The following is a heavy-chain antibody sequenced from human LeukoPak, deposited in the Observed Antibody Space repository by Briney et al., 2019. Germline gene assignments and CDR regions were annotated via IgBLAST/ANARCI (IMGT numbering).Heavy chain of an antibody. D-gene: IGHD6-19*01. CDR2: IYYSGST. V-gene: IGHV4-39*01. Sequence: SETLSLTCTVSGGSIRSSSYYWGWIRQPPGKGLGWIGSIYYSGSTYYNASLKSRGTISVDTSKNQFSLRLNSVTAADTAVYFCARQVVAVAGTGYFGYWGQGTLVTVSS. CDR1: GGSIRSSSYY. CDR3: ARQVVAVAGTGYFGY. J-gene: IGHJ4*02.